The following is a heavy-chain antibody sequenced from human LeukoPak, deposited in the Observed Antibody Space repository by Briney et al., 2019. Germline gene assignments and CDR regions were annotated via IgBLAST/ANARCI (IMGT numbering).Heavy chain of an antibody. CDR2: MYSGGNT. J-gene: IGHJ4*02. CDR3: ARGGPGVFAY. D-gene: IGHD3-10*01. CDR1: GFTVSSNY. Sequence: GGSLRLSCAASGFTVSSNYMTWVRQAPGKGLEWLSVMYSGGNTYYAASVEGRFTISRDNSKDTVYLQMNSLRAEDTAVYFCARGGPGVFAYWGQGTLVTVSS. V-gene: IGHV3-53*01.